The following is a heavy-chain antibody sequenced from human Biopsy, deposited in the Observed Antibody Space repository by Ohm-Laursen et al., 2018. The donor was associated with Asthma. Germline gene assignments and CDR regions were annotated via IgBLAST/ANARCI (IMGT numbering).Heavy chain of an antibody. D-gene: IGHD4-17*01. CDR2: IYFSGST. V-gene: IGHV4-59*08. CDR1: GGSISSYY. Sequence: PSQTLSLTCTVSGGSISSYYWSWIRPPPGKGLEWIGYIYFSGSTNYNPSLKSRVTISLDTSKNQFSLKLSSVTAADTAVYYCARRGGLRRYFDYWGQGTLVTVSS. CDR3: ARRGGLRRYFDY. J-gene: IGHJ4*02.